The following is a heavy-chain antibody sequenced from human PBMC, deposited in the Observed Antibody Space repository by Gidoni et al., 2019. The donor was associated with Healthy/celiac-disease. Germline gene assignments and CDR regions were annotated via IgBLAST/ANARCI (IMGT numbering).Heavy chain of an antibody. V-gene: IGHV3-7*01. Sequence: EVQLVESGGGLVQPGGSLRLCCAASGFTFSSYWMSWVRQAPGKGLEWVANIKQDGSEKYYVYSVKGRFTISRDNAKNSLYLQMNSLRAEDTAVYYCARWEGEGSSWSFYGMDVWGQGTTVTVSS. CDR3: ARWEGEGSSWSFYGMDV. J-gene: IGHJ6*02. CDR2: IKQDGSEK. CDR1: GFTFSSYW. D-gene: IGHD6-13*01.